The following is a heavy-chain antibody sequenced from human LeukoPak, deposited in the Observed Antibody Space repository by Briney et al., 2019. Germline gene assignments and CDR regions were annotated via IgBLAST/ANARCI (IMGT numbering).Heavy chain of an antibody. Sequence: SETLSLTCAVSGGSISSGGYSWSWIRQPPGKGLEWIGYIYHSGSTYYNPSLKSRVTISVDRSKNQFSLKLSSVTAADTAVYYCARDRGYGSGMTWGQGTLASVSS. CDR3: ARDRGYGSGMT. V-gene: IGHV4-30-2*01. J-gene: IGHJ1*01. CDR1: GGSISSGGYS. CDR2: IYHSGST. D-gene: IGHD3-10*01.